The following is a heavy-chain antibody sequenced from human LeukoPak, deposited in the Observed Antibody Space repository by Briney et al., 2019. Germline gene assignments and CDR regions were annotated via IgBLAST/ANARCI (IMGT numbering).Heavy chain of an antibody. Sequence: GGSLRLSCAASDFTFSNAWMNWVRQAPGKGLEWVSAISGRGGSTYYADSVKGRFTISRDNSKNTLYLQMNSLRAEDTAVYYCAKLIAVADYWGQGTLVTVSS. CDR3: AKLIAVADY. J-gene: IGHJ4*02. CDR1: DFTFSNAW. CDR2: ISGRGGST. V-gene: IGHV3-23*01. D-gene: IGHD6-19*01.